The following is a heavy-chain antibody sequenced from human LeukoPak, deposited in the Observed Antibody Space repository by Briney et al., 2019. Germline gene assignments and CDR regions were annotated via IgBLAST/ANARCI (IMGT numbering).Heavy chain of an antibody. CDR2: ISVYNGNT. D-gene: IGHD6-19*01. J-gene: IGHJ6*03. CDR3: ARDEYSSGWYENYYYYMDV. CDR1: GYTFTSYG. Sequence: GASVKVSCKASGYTFTSYGISWVRQAPGQGLEWMGWISVYNGNTNYAQKLQGRVTMTTDTSTSTAYMELRSLRYDDTAVYYCARDEYSSGWYENYYYYMDVWGKGTTVTVSS. V-gene: IGHV1-18*01.